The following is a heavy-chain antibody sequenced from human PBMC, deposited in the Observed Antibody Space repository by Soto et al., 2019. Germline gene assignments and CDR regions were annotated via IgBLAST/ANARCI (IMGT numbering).Heavy chain of an antibody. CDR3: ATEPRMSSRGRGGMDV. CDR2: IWSDGSDQ. Sequence: QVELVESGGGGVQPGKSLRLACVASGFSIRTYGMHWVRQAPGKGLEWVAVIWSDGSDQLYADSMKGRLTISRDNAKNTLYLQVTSLRADDTAAYFCATEPRMSSRGRGGMDVWGHGTTVIVSS. CDR1: GFSIRTYG. D-gene: IGHD3-10*01. V-gene: IGHV3-33*01. J-gene: IGHJ6*02.